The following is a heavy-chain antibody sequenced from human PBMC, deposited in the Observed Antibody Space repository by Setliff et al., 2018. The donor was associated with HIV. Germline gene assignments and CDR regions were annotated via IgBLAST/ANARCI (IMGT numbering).Heavy chain of an antibody. D-gene: IGHD3-16*01. CDR2: VYRSGST. CDR1: GYSVNSDYN. J-gene: IGHJ4*02. CDR3: ATVRGDDPKTYPNFDY. V-gene: IGHV4-38-2*02. Sequence: PSETLSLTCSVSGYSVNSDYNWAWIRQPPGKGLESPGRGLEWIGHVYRSGSTYYNPSLRGRVTMSIDTSKNQFSLRLSSVTAADTAVYYCATVRGDDPKTYPNFDYWGPGVLVTVSS.